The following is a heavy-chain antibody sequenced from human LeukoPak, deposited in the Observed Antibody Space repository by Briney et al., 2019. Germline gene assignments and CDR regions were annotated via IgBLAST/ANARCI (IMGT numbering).Heavy chain of an antibody. CDR3: ARDPPYCSSTSCYNWFDP. V-gene: IGHV1-69*13. Sequence: VASVKVSCKASGYTFTNYAINWVRQAPGRGLEWMGGIIPIFGTANYAQKFQGRVAITADESTSTAYMELSSLRSEDTAVYYCARDPPYCSSTSCYNWFDPWGQGTLVTVSS. CDR2: IIPIFGTA. CDR1: GYTFTNYA. D-gene: IGHD2-2*01. J-gene: IGHJ5*02.